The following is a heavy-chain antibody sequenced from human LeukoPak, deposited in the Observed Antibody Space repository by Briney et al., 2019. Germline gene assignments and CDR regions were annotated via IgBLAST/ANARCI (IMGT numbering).Heavy chain of an antibody. CDR2: INGSGGST. J-gene: IGHJ6*04. V-gene: IGHV3-23*01. CDR3: ARRLTKTYYYDSSGYYCDY. D-gene: IGHD3-22*01. Sequence: GGSLRLSCAASGFTFSSYGMSWVRQAPGKGLEWVSAINGSGGSTYYADSVKGRFTISRDNSKNTLYLQMNSLRAEDTAVYYCARRLTKTYYYDSSGYYCDYWGKGTTVTVSS. CDR1: GFTFSSYG.